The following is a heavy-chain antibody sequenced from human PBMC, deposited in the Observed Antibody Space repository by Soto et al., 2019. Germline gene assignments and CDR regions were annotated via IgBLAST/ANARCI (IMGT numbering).Heavy chain of an antibody. V-gene: IGHV1-3*01. CDR1: GYTFTSYA. J-gene: IGHJ4*02. Sequence: SVKVSCKASGYTFTSYAMHWVRQAPGQRLEWMGWINAGNGNTKYSQKFQGRVTITRDTSASTAYMELSSLRSEDTAVYYCARAPGGPGIAEYWCQGTLVTVSS. CDR2: INAGNGNT. D-gene: IGHD6-13*01. CDR3: ARAPGGPGIAEY.